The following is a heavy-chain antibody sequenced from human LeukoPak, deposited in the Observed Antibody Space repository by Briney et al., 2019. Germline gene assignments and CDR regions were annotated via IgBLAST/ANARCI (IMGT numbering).Heavy chain of an antibody. CDR3: TTGTDIVVVPAAYAIDY. CDR1: GFTFSSYA. Sequence: PGRSLRLSCAASGFTFSSYAMHWVRQAPGKGLEWVAVISYDGSNKYYADSVKGRFTISRDNSKNTLYLQMNSLKTEDTAVYYCTTGTDIVVVPAAYAIDYWGQGTLVTVSS. D-gene: IGHD2-2*01. J-gene: IGHJ4*02. CDR2: ISYDGSNK. V-gene: IGHV3-30-3*01.